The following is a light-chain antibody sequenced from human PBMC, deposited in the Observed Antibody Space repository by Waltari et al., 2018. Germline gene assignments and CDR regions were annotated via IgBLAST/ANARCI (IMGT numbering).Light chain of an antibody. V-gene: IGKV3D-20*01. J-gene: IGKJ3*01. CDR3: QHYGSSPLAT. CDR1: QSVSNSY. CDR2: DTS. Sequence: IVLTQSPATLPLSPGERATLSCGASQSVSNSYLAWYQQKPGLAPRLLIYDTSRRATGIPDRFSGSGSGTDFTLTISRLESEDFAVYYCQHYGSSPLATFGPGTKVDI.